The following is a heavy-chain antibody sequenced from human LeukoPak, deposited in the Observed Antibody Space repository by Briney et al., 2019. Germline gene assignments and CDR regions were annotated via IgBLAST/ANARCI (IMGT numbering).Heavy chain of an antibody. CDR2: ITSKSYEGTT. D-gene: IGHD4-17*01. J-gene: IGHJ5*02. Sequence: GGSLRLSCTASGFTFSTAFMNWVRQAPGKGLEWVARITSKSYEGTTDYAAPVKGRFTISRDDSKNTLYLQMNSLDIEGTAVYYCSTAFYGAPLAWGQGTLVTVSS. CDR1: GFTFSTAF. CDR3: STAFYGAPLA. V-gene: IGHV3-15*01.